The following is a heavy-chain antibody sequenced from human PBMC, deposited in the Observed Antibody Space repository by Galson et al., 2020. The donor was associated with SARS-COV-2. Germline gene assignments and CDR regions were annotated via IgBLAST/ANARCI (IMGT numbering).Heavy chain of an antibody. J-gene: IGHJ4*02. Sequence: GGSLRLSCAASGFTFSDYYMSWIRQAPGKGLEWVSYISSSGSTIYYADSVKGRFTISRDNAKNSLYLQMNSLRAEDTAVYYCARDLTDKYSLPHIWCQGTLVTVSS. CDR1: GFTFSDYY. D-gene: IGHD1-26*01. V-gene: IGHV3-11*01. CDR3: ARDLTDKYSLPHI. CDR2: ISSSGSTI.